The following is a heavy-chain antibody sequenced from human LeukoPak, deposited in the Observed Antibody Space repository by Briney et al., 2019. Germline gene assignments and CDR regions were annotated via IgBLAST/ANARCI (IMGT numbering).Heavy chain of an antibody. CDR2: ISGSGGST. J-gene: IGHJ4*02. V-gene: IGHV3-23*01. D-gene: IGHD2-15*01. Sequence: GGSLRLSCAASGFTFSRYAMSWVRQAPGKGMEWVSTISGSGGSTYYADSVKGRFTISRDNSKNTVYLQLNSLRAEDTAVYYCPKRRYCRGAVCQYIDYWGQGTLVTVSS. CDR3: PKRRYCRGAVCQYIDY. CDR1: GFTFSRYA.